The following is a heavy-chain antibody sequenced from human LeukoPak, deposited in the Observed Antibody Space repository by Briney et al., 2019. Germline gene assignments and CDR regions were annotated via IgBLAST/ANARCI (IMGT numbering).Heavy chain of an antibody. D-gene: IGHD1-7*01. J-gene: IGHJ4*02. Sequence: PSETLSLTCAVYGGSFSGYYWSWLRQPPGKGLEWIGEIYHSGSTNYNPSLKSRVTISVDKSKNQFSLKLSSVTAADTAVYYCARAGITGTTYWGQGTLVTVSS. CDR2: IYHSGST. V-gene: IGHV4-34*01. CDR1: GGSFSGYY. CDR3: ARAGITGTTY.